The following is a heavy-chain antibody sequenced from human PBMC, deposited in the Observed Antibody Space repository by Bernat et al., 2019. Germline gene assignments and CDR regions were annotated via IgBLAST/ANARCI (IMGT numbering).Heavy chain of an antibody. Sequence: QVQLQQWGAGLLKPSETLSLTCAVYGGSFSGYYWSWIRQPPGKGLEWIGKINHSGSTNDNPSLKSRVTISVDTSKNQFSLKLSSVTAADTAVYYCARGSGGGDGMAVWGRGTTITVSS. V-gene: IGHV4-34*01. J-gene: IGHJ6*02. CDR1: GGSFSGYY. CDR2: INHSGST. CDR3: ARGSGGGDGMAV. D-gene: IGHD2-15*01.